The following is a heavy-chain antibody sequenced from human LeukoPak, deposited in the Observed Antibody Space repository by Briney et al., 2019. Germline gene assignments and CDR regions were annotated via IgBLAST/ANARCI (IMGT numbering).Heavy chain of an antibody. CDR3: ARDRGFGGPQGDNWFDP. V-gene: IGHV3-53*01. J-gene: IGHJ5*02. Sequence: GGSLRLSCAASGFTFSSSCMSWVRQAPGKGLEWVSVVYIDGGAQYADSVKDRFNISRDNSKNMLYLEMSSLRVEDTAVYYCARDRGFGGPQGDNWFDPWGQGTLVTVSS. CDR1: GFTFSSSC. CDR2: VYIDGGA. D-gene: IGHD3-16*01.